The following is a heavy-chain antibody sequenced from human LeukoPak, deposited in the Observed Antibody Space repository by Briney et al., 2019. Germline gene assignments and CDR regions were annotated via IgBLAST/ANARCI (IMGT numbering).Heavy chain of an antibody. D-gene: IGHD6-6*01. V-gene: IGHV3-23*01. J-gene: IGHJ4*02. CDR3: AGGHSSSSSSEW. Sequence: PGASLRLSCAASGFTFSSYAMSWVRQAPGKGLEWVSAISGSGGSTYYADSVKGRFTISRDNSKNTLYLQMNSLRDEDTAVYYCAGGHSSSSSSEWWGQGTLVPVSS. CDR1: GFTFSSYA. CDR2: ISGSGGST.